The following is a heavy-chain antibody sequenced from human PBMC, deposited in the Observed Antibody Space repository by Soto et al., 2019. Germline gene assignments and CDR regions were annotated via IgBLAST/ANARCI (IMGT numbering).Heavy chain of an antibody. J-gene: IGHJ6*02. V-gene: IGHV1-69*06. D-gene: IGHD1-1*01. Sequence: VKVSCKASGGTFSSYAIRWVRQAPGQGLEWMGGIIPIFGTANYAQKFQGRVTITADKSTSTAYMELSSLRSEDTAVYYCAWKDYYYGMDVWGQGTTVTVSS. CDR3: AWKDYYYGMDV. CDR2: IIPIFGTA. CDR1: GGTFSSYA.